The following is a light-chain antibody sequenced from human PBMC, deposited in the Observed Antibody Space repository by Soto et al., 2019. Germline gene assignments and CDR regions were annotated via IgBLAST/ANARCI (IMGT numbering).Light chain of an antibody. CDR3: ETWDSNTRV. CDR1: SGHSSYI. CDR2: LESSGSY. J-gene: IGLJ3*02. Sequence: QPVLTQSSSASASLGSSVKLTCTLSSGHSSYIIAWHQQQPGKAPRFLMKLESSGSYNKGSGVPDRFSGSSSGADRYLTISTLQFEDEADYYCETWDSNTRVFGGGTQLTVL. V-gene: IGLV4-60*02.